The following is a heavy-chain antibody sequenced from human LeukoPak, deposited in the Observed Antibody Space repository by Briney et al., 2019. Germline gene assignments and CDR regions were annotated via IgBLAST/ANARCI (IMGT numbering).Heavy chain of an antibody. CDR3: AREISMVATKAFDY. Sequence: PSETLSLTCTVSGGSISSGDYYWSWIRQPPGKGLEWIGYIYYSGSTYYNPSLKSRVTISVDTSKNRFSLKLSSVTAADTAVYYCAREISMVATKAFDYWGQGTLVTVSS. CDR1: GGSISSGDYY. J-gene: IGHJ4*02. V-gene: IGHV4-30-4*01. D-gene: IGHD5-12*01. CDR2: IYYSGST.